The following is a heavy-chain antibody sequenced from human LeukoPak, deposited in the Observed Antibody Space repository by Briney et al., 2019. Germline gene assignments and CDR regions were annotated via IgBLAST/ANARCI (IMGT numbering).Heavy chain of an antibody. CDR2: IYYSGST. Sequence: SETLSLTCTVSGGSISSSSYYWGWIRQPPGKGLEWIGSIYYSGSTYYNPSLKSRVTISVDTSKNQFSLKLSFVTAADTAVYHCARKGYDSSGKWFDPWGQGTLVTVSS. V-gene: IGHV4-39*01. CDR1: GGSISSSSYY. CDR3: ARKGYDSSGKWFDP. J-gene: IGHJ5*02. D-gene: IGHD3-22*01.